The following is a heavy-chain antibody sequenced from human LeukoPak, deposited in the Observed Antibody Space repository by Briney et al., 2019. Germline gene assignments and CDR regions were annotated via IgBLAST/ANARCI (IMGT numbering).Heavy chain of an antibody. D-gene: IGHD6-6*01. J-gene: IGHJ3*02. Sequence: GASVKVSCKASGGTFSSYAISWVRQAPGQGLEWMGGIIPIFGTANYAQKFQGRVTITTDESTSTAYMELSSPRSEDTAVYYCARVIERDHSSSRRGSDAFDIWGQGTMVTVSS. CDR3: ARVIERDHSSSRRGSDAFDI. V-gene: IGHV1-69*05. CDR2: IIPIFGTA. CDR1: GGTFSSYA.